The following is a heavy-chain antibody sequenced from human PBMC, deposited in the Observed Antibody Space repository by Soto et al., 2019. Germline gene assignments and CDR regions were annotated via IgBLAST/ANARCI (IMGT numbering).Heavy chain of an antibody. CDR2: ISYDGSNK. J-gene: IGHJ6*02. CDR3: ARGIRSGSYRDYYYYGMDV. CDR1: GFTFSSYA. D-gene: IGHD1-26*01. V-gene: IGHV3-30-3*01. Sequence: QVQLVEAGGGVVQPGRSLRLSCAASGFTFSSYAMHWVRQAPGKGLEWVAVISYDGSNKYYADSVKGRFTISRDNSKNTLYLQMNSLRAEDTAVYYCARGIRSGSYRDYYYYGMDVWGQGTTVTVSS.